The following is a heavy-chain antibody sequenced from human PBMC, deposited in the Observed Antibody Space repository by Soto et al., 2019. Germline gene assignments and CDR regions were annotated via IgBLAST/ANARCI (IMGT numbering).Heavy chain of an antibody. CDR3: ASLTPMGATG. V-gene: IGHV3-23*01. Sequence: EVQLLESGGGLVQSGGSLRLSCAASGSTFSSYAMNWVRQAPGKGLEWVSSITNSGGSTFYADSVKGRFTISRDNSKNTVFLRMNSLRVEDTAVYFCASLTPMGATGWGQGTLVTVSS. J-gene: IGHJ4*02. CDR2: ITNSGGST. D-gene: IGHD1-26*01. CDR1: GSTFSSYA.